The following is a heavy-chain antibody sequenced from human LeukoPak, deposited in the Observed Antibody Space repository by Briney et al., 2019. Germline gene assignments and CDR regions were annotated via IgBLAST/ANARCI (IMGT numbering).Heavy chain of an antibody. D-gene: IGHD4-17*01. CDR2: IKQDGSGI. CDR3: ATQSYGLFAY. J-gene: IGHJ4*02. CDR1: GFTFSRFW. Sequence: PGGSLRLSCAASGFTFSRFWMSWVRQAPGKGLEWVANIKQDGSGIYYLDSVKGRFTISRDNAKNSLYLQMNSLRPDDTAVYYCATQSYGLFAYWGQGTLVTVSS. V-gene: IGHV3-7*01.